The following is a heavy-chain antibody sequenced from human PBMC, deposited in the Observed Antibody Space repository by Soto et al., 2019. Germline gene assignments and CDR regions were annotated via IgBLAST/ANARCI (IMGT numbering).Heavy chain of an antibody. CDR2: ISYSGNT. V-gene: IGHV4-59*01. D-gene: IGHD2-8*01. J-gene: IGHJ4*01. CDR1: GDSTSNYY. CDR3: VLLIRRPRRSTDY. Sequence: PSETLSLTCIIYGDSTSNYYWRCIRQSPGKGLEWIGYISYSGNTNYNPSLKSRVTISVDTSKDQLSLKVTSVTAADTAMYYCVLLIRRPRRSTDY.